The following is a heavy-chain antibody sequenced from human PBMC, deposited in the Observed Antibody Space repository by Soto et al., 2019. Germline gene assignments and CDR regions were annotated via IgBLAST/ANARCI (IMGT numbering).Heavy chain of an antibody. Sequence: ASEKVSCKVSGYTITKLSMHWVRQAPGKGLEWMGGFDPEDGETIYAQKFQGRVTMTEDTSTDTAYMELSSLRSEHTAVYYWVRGVPGYFDFRGQATLGT. D-gene: IGHD3-9*01. CDR1: GYTITKLS. CDR3: VRGVPGYFDF. CDR2: FDPEDGET. J-gene: IGHJ4*02. V-gene: IGHV1-24*01.